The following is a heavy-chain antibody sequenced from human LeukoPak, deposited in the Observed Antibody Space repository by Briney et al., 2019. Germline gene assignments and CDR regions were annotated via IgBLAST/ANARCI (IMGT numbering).Heavy chain of an antibody. CDR2: IYYSGST. CDR3: ARGGSHYYDSSGYYSYYFDY. D-gene: IGHD3-22*01. V-gene: IGHV4-30-4*08. CDR1: GGSISSGDYY. Sequence: SQTLSLTCTVSGGSISSGDYYWRWIRQPPGNGLEWIGYIYYSGSTYYNPSLKSRVTISVDTSKNQFSLKLSSVTAADTAVYYCARGGSHYYDSSGYYSYYFDYWGQGTLVTVSS. J-gene: IGHJ4*02.